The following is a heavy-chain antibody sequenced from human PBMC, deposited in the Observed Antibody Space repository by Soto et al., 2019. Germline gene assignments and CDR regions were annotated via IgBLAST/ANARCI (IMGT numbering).Heavy chain of an antibody. CDR3: ASAQFHDIVVVPAAISWFDP. CDR2: INPNSGGT. J-gene: IGHJ5*02. V-gene: IGHV1-2*02. D-gene: IGHD2-2*02. Sequence: QVQLVQSGAEVKKPGASVKVSCTASGYTFTGYYMHWGRQAPGQGLELMGWINPNSGGTNYAQKFQGSVTMTSETSISTAYMELSMLRSDDTAVYYCASAQFHDIVVVPAAISWFDPWGQGTLVTVSS. CDR1: GYTFTGYY.